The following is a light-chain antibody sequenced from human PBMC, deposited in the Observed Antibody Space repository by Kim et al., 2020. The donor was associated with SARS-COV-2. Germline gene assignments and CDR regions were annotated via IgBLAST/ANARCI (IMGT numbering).Light chain of an antibody. CDR3: LAWDSSLSAWV. CDR1: SNNVGYQG. V-gene: IGLV10-54*01. CDR2: RNN. Sequence: QAGLTQPPSVSKGLRQTATLTCTGNSNNVGYQGAAWLQQHQGHPPKLLSYRNNNRPSGISERLSASRSGNTASLAITGLQPEDEADYYCLAWDSSLSAWVFGGGTQLTVL. J-gene: IGLJ3*02.